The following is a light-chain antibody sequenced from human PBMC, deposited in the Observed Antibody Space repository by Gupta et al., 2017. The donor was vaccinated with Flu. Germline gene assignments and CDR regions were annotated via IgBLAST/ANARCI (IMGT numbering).Light chain of an antibody. Sequence: ESATLSCRASQTITSNFLAWYQQKPGQAPRLLIYGASSRATGIPDRFRGTGSGTAFSLTISRLEPEDFAVYYCQQYGLSWLTFGQGTKVEIK. CDR3: QQYGLSWLT. CDR2: GAS. CDR1: QTITSNF. V-gene: IGKV3-20*01. J-gene: IGKJ1*01.